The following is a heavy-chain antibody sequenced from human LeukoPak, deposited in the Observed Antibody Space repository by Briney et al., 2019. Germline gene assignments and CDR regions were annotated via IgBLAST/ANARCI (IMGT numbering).Heavy chain of an antibody. CDR1: GFTFSSYA. V-gene: IGHV3-30-3*01. CDR2: ISYDGSNK. Sequence: GGSLRLSCAASGFTFSSYAMHWVRQAPGKGLEWVAVISYDGSNKYYADSVKGRFTISRDNSKNTLYLQMNSLRAEDTAVYYCAREHYFFDYWGQGTLVTVSS. J-gene: IGHJ4*02. CDR3: AREHYFFDY. D-gene: IGHD3-3*02.